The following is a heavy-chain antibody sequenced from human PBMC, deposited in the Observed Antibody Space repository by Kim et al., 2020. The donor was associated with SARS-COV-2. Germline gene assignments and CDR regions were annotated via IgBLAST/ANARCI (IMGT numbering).Heavy chain of an antibody. D-gene: IGHD3-9*01. CDR1: GFTFSSYA. CDR3: AKGLRYFDWLLWDY. J-gene: IGHJ4*02. CDR2: ISGSGGST. V-gene: IGHV3-23*01. Sequence: GGSLRLSCAASGFTFSSYAMSWVRQAPGKGLEWVSAISGSGGSTYYADSVKGRFTISRDNSKNTLYLQMNSLRAEDTAVYYCAKGLRYFDWLLWDYWGQGTLVTVSS.